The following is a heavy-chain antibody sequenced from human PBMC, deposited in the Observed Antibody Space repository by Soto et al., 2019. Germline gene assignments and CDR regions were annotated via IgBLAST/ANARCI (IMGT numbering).Heavy chain of an antibody. V-gene: IGHV4-59*08. CDR3: ARNYGGNVDY. D-gene: IGHD4-17*01. CDR1: GGSISSYY. J-gene: IGHJ4*02. CDR2: IYYSGSA. Sequence: QVQLQESGPGLVRPSETLSLTCTVSGGSISSYYWSWIRQPPGKGLEWIGYIYYSGSANYNPSLTSRVTISVYTSKNQFSLKLSSATAADTAVYYCARNYGGNVDYWGQGTLVTVSS.